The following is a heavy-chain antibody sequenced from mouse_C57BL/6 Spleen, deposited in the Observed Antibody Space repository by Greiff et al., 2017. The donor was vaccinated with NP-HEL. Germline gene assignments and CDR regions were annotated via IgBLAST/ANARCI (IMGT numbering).Heavy chain of an antibody. CDR3: ARTGQSEFAY. J-gene: IGHJ3*01. V-gene: IGHV1-52*01. Sequence: QVQLQQPGAELVRPGSSVKLSCKASGYTFTSYWMHWVKQRPIQGLEWIGNIDPSDSETHYTQKFKAKATLTVDKSSRTAYMQLSSLTSEDSAVYYCARTGQSEFAYWGQGTLVTVSA. D-gene: IGHD3-3*01. CDR2: IDPSDSET. CDR1: GYTFTSYW.